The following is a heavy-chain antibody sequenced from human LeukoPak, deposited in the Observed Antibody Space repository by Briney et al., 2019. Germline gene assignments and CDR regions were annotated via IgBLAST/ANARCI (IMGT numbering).Heavy chain of an antibody. Sequence: IPGGSLRLSCLASGFTFSRYSMKWVRQAPGKGLEWVSSISGSSNDKHYIDSVKGRFTISRDNAKNSLFLQMNSLRAEDTAVYYCVRAEGSSGSSEYFQHWGQGTLVTVSS. V-gene: IGHV3-21*01. J-gene: IGHJ1*01. CDR3: VRAEGSSGSSEYFQH. CDR1: GFTFSRYS. D-gene: IGHD5-12*01. CDR2: ISGSSNDK.